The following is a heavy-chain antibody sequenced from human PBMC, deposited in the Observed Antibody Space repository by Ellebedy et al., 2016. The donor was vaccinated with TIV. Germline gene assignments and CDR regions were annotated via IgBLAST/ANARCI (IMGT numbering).Heavy chain of an antibody. J-gene: IGHJ4*02. CDR1: GFTFSSYW. CDR3: TRVNSGSGNWYHFDY. D-gene: IGHD1-26*01. CDR2: IRPDGRT. Sequence: GESLKTSCAASGFTFSSYWMGWVRQAPGKGLEWVSFIRPDGRTHYADSVKGRFTISRDTSKNTLNLEMDNVRDEDTAVYYCTRVNSGSGNWYHFDYWGQGTLVTVSS. V-gene: IGHV3-53*01.